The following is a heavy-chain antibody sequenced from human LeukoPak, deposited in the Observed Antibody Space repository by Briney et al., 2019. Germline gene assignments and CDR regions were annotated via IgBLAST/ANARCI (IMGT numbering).Heavy chain of an antibody. Sequence: ASVKVSCKASGYTFARYGLHWVRQAPGQGLEWMGWISVYNGNTNYAQEVQGRVTLTRDTSTSTGYMELRSLRFDDTAVYYCARDNCSGGSCWFDPWGQGALVTVSS. CDR1: GYTFARYG. CDR3: ARDNCSGGSCWFDP. J-gene: IGHJ5*02. D-gene: IGHD2-15*01. CDR2: ISVYNGNT. V-gene: IGHV1-18*01.